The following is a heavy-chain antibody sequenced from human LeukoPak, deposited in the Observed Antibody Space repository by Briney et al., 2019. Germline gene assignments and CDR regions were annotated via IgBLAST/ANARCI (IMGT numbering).Heavy chain of an antibody. CDR2: IYYSGST. CDR3: ARDRSVGYHYYGMDV. Sequence: ASETLSLTCTVSGGSISSGGYYWSWIRQHPGKGLEWIGYIYYSGSTYYNPSLKSRVTISVDTSKNQFSLKLSSVTAADTAVYYCARDRSVGYHYYGMDVWGQGTTVTVSS. V-gene: IGHV4-31*03. CDR1: GGSISSGGYY. J-gene: IGHJ6*02. D-gene: IGHD6-19*01.